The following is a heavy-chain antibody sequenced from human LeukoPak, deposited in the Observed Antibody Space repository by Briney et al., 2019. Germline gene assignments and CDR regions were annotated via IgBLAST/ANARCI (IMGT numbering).Heavy chain of an antibody. J-gene: IGHJ4*02. CDR3: ARDRQHSYGSDLDH. Sequence: SETLSLTCTVSGGSIHTYNWMWIRQPAGKGLEFIGRNNFAGRGYYNPSLKSRVTISVDSPSNQFSLQLTSVTAAHTAVYYCARDRQHSYGSDLDHWGQGILVTVSS. V-gene: IGHV4-4*07. D-gene: IGHD5-18*01. CDR1: GGSIHTYN. CDR2: NNFAGRG.